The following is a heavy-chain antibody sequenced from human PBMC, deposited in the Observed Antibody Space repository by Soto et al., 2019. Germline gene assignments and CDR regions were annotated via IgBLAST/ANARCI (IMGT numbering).Heavy chain of an antibody. D-gene: IGHD1-1*01. CDR2: VSPKSGNT. Sequence: QIQLVQSGAEVKKPGASVKVSCKASGYNFFDYGVSWVRQAPGQGLEWMGWVSPKSGNTDYARKVQGRVTMTTDISTGTGYMELRGLISDDTGVYYCARGRTVSSIGPLLVWGQGTLVSVSS. CDR1: GYNFFDYG. CDR3: ARGRTVSSIGPLLV. V-gene: IGHV1-18*01. J-gene: IGHJ1*01.